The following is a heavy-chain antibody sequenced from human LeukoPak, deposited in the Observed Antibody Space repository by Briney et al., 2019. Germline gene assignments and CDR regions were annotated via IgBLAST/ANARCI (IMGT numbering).Heavy chain of an antibody. J-gene: IGHJ5*02. V-gene: IGHV1-58*01. CDR2: IVVDNGNT. Sequence: SVKVSCKASGFTLSNSAVQWVRQARGQRLEWVGWIVVDNGNTNYAQKFQETVTITRDMSTNTVYLELSSLRSEDTAVYYCAADFTSSVPGGGSWGQGTPVTVSS. CDR1: GFTLSNSA. CDR3: AADFTSSVPGGGS. D-gene: IGHD6-19*01.